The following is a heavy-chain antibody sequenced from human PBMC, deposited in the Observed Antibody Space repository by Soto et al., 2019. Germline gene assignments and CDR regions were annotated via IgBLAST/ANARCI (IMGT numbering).Heavy chain of an antibody. V-gene: IGHV3-74*01. J-gene: IGHJ4*02. CDR2: INSDGSST. CDR1: GFTFSSDW. Sequence: EVQLVESGGGLVQPGGSLRLSCAVSGFTFSSDWMHWVRQAPGKVLVWVSRINSDGSSTSYADSVKGRFTISRDNAKNTLYLQMNSLRAEDTAVYYCASTVVTGYWGQGTLVTVSS. CDR3: ASTVVTGY. D-gene: IGHD2-15*01.